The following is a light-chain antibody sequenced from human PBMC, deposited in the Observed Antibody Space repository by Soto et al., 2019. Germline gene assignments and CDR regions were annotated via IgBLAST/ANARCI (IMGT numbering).Light chain of an antibody. J-gene: IGKJ4*01. V-gene: IGKV3-11*01. Sequence: EIVLTQSPATLSLSPGERATLSCRASQSVSVYLAWYQQKPGQAPRLLIYDASNRATGIPARFSGSGSGTDFTLTISSLEPEDFAVYYCQQRSNWPLSLTFGGGTRWIS. CDR2: DAS. CDR1: QSVSVY. CDR3: QQRSNWPLSLT.